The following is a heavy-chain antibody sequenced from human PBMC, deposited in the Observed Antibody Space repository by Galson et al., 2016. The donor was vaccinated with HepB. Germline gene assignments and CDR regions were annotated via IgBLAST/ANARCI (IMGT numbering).Heavy chain of an antibody. D-gene: IGHD6-19*01. V-gene: IGHV3-48*02. J-gene: IGHJ4*02. Sequence: SLRLSCAASGFTFSSSAMNWVRQAPGKGLEWLSHISGGSSTIYYADSVKGRFTVPRDNAKNSLYLQMNSLRDDDTAVYYCAKPFLSSGLYYFDYWGRGTLVTASS. CDR2: ISGGSSTI. CDR3: AKPFLSSGLYYFDY. CDR1: GFTFSSSA.